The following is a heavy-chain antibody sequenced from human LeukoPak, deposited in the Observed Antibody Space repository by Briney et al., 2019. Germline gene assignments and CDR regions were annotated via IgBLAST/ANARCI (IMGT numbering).Heavy chain of an antibody. CDR1: GGSVSSGSYY. CDR3: ARELTYSGYPPNEWNWFDP. CDR2: IYYSGST. J-gene: IGHJ5*02. D-gene: IGHD3-22*01. Sequence: SETLSLTCTVSGGSVSSGSYYWSWIRQPPGKGLEWIGYIYYSGSTNYNPSLKSRVTISVDTSKNQFSLKLSSVTPADTAVYYCARELTYSGYPPNEWNWFDPWGQGTLVTVSS. V-gene: IGHV4-61*01.